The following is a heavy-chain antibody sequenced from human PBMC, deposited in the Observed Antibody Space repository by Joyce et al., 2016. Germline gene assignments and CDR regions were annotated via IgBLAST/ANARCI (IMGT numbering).Heavy chain of an antibody. CDR1: GELITSFY. V-gene: IGHV4-59*01. D-gene: IGHD3-3*01. CDR3: ARDRSAGGFDR. Sequence: QVQLQVSGPGRVKPSETLSLTCTVSGELITSFYWNWIRHSPGKGLEWIGRIYHSGSSDYSPSLKSRVTLSIDTARNQFSLSLKSVTAADTAVYFCARDRSAGGFDRWGQGILVTVSS. CDR2: IYHSGSS. J-gene: IGHJ4*02.